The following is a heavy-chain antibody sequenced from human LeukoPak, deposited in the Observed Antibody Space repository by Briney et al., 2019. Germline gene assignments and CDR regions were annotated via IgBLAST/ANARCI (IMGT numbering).Heavy chain of an antibody. CDR2: IWYDESNK. V-gene: IGHV3-33*08. Sequence: GGSVTLSCVACVWIFSRYGMHWVGQARAKGLEWVGVIWYDESNKYYADSVKGRFTISRDNSKSTLYLQMNSLRAEDTAVYYCARSCSGGSCYYYGMDGSGKGTTVTVSS. CDR1: VWIFSRYG. J-gene: IGHJ6*04. D-gene: IGHD2-15*01. CDR3: ARSCSGGSCYYYGMDG.